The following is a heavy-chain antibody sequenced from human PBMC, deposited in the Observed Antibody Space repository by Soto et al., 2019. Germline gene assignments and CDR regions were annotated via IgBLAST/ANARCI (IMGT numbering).Heavy chain of an antibody. CDR1: GGSISTYY. D-gene: IGHD2-8*02. CDR2: IYYGGSA. J-gene: IGHJ4*02. Sequence: PSETLSLTCTVSGGSISTYYWNWIRQPPGKGLEWIGYIYYGGSANYNPSLKSRVTISVDTSKKQFSLKLSSVTASDTAVYYCARGGHCTSGGCSALDYWGQGTLVTVSS. CDR3: ARGGHCTSGGCSALDY. V-gene: IGHV4-59*08.